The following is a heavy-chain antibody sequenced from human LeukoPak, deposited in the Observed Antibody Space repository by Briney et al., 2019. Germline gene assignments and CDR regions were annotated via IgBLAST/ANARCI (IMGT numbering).Heavy chain of an antibody. V-gene: IGHV4-34*01. CDR2: INHSGST. CDR1: GGSFSGYY. CDR3: AAGGYSYGDHSFDY. D-gene: IGHD5-18*01. Sequence: SETPSLTCAVYGGSFSGYYWSWIRQPPGKGLEWIGGINHSGSTNYNPSLKSRVTISVDTSKNKFSLKLSSVTAADTAVYYWAAGGYSYGDHSFDYWGQGTLVTVSS. J-gene: IGHJ4*02.